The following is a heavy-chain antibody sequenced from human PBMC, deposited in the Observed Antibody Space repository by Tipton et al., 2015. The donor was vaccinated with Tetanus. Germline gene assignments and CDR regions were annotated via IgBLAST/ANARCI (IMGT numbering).Heavy chain of an antibody. CDR2: IDPNSGGT. J-gene: IGHJ6*02. Sequence: QLVQSGAELKKPGASLKVSCKASGYTFTGYYMYWVRQAPGQGLEWVGWIDPNSGGTIYAQNFQGRVTMTRDTSISTVYMELSRLRSDDTAVYYCAKTLLQLWSPYNYFAMDVWGQGTTVTVSS. V-gene: IGHV1-2*02. D-gene: IGHD5-18*01. CDR1: GYTFTGYY. CDR3: AKTLLQLWSPYNYFAMDV.